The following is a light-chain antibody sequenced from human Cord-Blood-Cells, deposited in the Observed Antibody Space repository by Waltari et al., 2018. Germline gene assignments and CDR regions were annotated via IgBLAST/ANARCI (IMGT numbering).Light chain of an antibody. J-gene: IGLJ1*01. CDR3: SSYTSSSTYG. CDR1: SSDVGGYNY. Sequence: QSALTQPASVSASPGQSLTISCTGASSDVGGYNYVSWYQQHPGKAPKLMIYDVSNRPSGVSNRFSGSKSGNTASLTISGLQAEDEADYYRSSYTSSSTYGFGTATKVTVL. V-gene: IGLV2-14*01. CDR2: DVS.